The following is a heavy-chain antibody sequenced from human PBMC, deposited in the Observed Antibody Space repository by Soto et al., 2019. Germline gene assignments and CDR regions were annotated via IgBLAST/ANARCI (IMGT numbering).Heavy chain of an antibody. J-gene: IGHJ4*02. CDR3: ARDVVVVAASDY. Sequence: PSETLSLTCTVSGGSVSSGSYYWGWIRQPPGKGLEWIGYIYYSGSTNYNPSLKSRVTISVDTSKNQFSLKLSSVTAADTAVYYCARDVVVVAASDYWGQGTLVTVSS. V-gene: IGHV4-61*01. CDR1: GGSVSSGSYY. CDR2: IYYSGST. D-gene: IGHD2-15*01.